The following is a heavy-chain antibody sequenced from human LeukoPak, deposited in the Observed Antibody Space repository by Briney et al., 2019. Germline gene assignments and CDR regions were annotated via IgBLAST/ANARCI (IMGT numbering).Heavy chain of an antibody. Sequence: GGCLRLSCAAPGFTFRRIAIHCVRQAPDKGLEWGAVINTDGTNKYYADSVTGRFTMSRDNSKSTVALEMTSRSPEDAGVYYCAKDGGHWNDFDYWGQGTLVTVSS. J-gene: IGHJ4*02. CDR2: INTDGTNK. V-gene: IGHV3-30*04. D-gene: IGHD1-1*01. CDR1: GFTFRRIA. CDR3: AKDGGHWNDFDY.